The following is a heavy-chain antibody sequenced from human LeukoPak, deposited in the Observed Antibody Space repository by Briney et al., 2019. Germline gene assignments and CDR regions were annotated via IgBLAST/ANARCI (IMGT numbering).Heavy chain of an antibody. J-gene: IGHJ4*02. CDR3: AKSPPSTTGTLDY. Sequence: GGSLRLSCAASGFTFSSYSMNWVRQAPGKGLEWVSSISSSSSYIYYADSVKGRFTISRDNAKNSLYLQMNSLRAEDTAVYYCAKSPPSTTGTLDYWGQGTLVTVSS. D-gene: IGHD1-1*01. CDR2: ISSSSSYI. CDR1: GFTFSSYS. V-gene: IGHV3-21*01.